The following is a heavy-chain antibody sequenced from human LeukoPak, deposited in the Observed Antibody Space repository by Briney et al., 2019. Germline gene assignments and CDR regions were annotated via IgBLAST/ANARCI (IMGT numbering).Heavy chain of an antibody. CDR3: ARGRGGSSWYSWRYGMDV. D-gene: IGHD6-13*01. CDR2: LNHSGST. Sequence: SEAVPLTFAGYGGSFSGYYWSEMRQPPGKELEGIGELNHSGSTNENPSLNSRVTISVDTSKNQFFLKLSSVTAADTAVYYCARGRGGSSWYSWRYGMDVWGKGTTVTVSS. J-gene: IGHJ6*04. CDR1: GGSFSGYY. V-gene: IGHV4-34*01.